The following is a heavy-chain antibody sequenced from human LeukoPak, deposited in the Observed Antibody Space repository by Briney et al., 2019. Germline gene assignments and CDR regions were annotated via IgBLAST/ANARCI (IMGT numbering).Heavy chain of an antibody. J-gene: IGHJ4*02. Sequence: GGSLRLSCVASGFTFSSYAMSWVRQAPGKGLEWVSAISGSGGSTYYADSVKGRFTISGDNSKNTLYLQMNSLRAEDTAVYYCAKDQYQWYYFDYWGQGTLVTVSS. V-gene: IGHV3-23*01. CDR1: GFTFSSYA. CDR2: ISGSGGST. D-gene: IGHD2-2*01. CDR3: AKDQYQWYYFDY.